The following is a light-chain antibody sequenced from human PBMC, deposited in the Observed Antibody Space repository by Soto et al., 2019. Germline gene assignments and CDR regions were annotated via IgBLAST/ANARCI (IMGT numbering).Light chain of an antibody. J-gene: IGKJ1*01. CDR3: LQYSSWWT. CDR2: KAS. V-gene: IGKV1-5*03. Sequence: DIQMTQSPSTLSASVGDRVTITCRASQSISSWLAWYQQKPGKAPKLLIYKASTLESGVPSRFSGSESGTELALTINCLQPDDFATYYCLQYSSWWTFGQGTKVEIK. CDR1: QSISSW.